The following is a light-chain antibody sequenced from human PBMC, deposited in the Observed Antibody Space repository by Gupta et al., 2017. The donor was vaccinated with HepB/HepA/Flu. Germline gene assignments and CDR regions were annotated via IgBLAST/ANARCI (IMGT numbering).Light chain of an antibody. CDR3: ATWDDSLSCRV. Sequence: QSVLTQPPSASGTPGQRVTISCSGSYSHIAINYVYWYQHLPGTAPKLLIYKSNERPSGVPDRFSASKSGTSASLFISGLRAEDEGDYYCATWDDSLSCRVFGGGTKVTVL. V-gene: IGLV1-47*01. J-gene: IGLJ3*02. CDR1: YSHIAINY. CDR2: KSN.